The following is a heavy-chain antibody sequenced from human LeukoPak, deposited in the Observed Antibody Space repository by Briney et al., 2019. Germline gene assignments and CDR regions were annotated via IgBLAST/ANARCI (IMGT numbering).Heavy chain of an antibody. D-gene: IGHD3-22*01. CDR3: ARSPYYYDSSGL. CDR2: ISSSSSYI. J-gene: IGHJ4*02. V-gene: IGHV3-21*01. CDR1: GFTFSSYS. Sequence: GGSLRLSCAASGFTFSSYSMNWVRQAPGEGLEWVSSISSSSSYIYYADSVKGRFTISRDNAKNSLYLQMNSLRAEDTAVYYCARSPYYYDSSGLWGQGTLVTVSS.